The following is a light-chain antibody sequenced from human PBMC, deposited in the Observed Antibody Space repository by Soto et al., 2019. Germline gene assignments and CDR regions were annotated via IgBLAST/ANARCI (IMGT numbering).Light chain of an antibody. J-gene: IGKJ2*01. Sequence: DIQMTQSPSSLSASVRDRVTITCRASQTISTHLNWYQQKPGKAPKHLIYAASTLQSGVPSRCSGSGSGTDFTLTINSLQPEDFATYYCQQSLAIPYTFGQGTKLEIK. CDR2: AAS. CDR3: QQSLAIPYT. V-gene: IGKV1-39*01. CDR1: QTISTH.